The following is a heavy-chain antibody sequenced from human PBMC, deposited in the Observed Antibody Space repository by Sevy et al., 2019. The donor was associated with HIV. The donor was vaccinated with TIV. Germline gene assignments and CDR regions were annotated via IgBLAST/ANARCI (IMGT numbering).Heavy chain of an antibody. CDR2: IKEDGSEQ. D-gene: IGHD6-19*01. J-gene: IGHJ4*02. V-gene: IGHV3-7*01. Sequence: GGSLRISCAASGLTFSSYWMSWVRQAPGKGLEWVANIKEDGSEQYYVDSVKGRFTVSRDNAKNSLYLQMNSLRAEDTAVYYCTKFYGTGSYVDYWGQGTLVTVSS. CDR3: TKFYGTGSYVDY. CDR1: GLTFSSYW.